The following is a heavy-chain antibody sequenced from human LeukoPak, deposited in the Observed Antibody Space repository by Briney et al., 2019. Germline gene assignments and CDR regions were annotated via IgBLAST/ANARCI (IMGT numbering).Heavy chain of an antibody. V-gene: IGHV4-59*01. Sequence: SETLSLTCSVSGDSIISYYWNWLRQSPGKGLEWIGYIHHFGRTEYNSSLRSRVTMFLDSSKNQFSLKLTSVTPTDTAVYYCARGLWTQPGLVPFNYWGQGILVTVSS. D-gene: IGHD5-18*01. CDR3: ARGLWTQPGLVPFNY. CDR2: IHHFGRT. J-gene: IGHJ4*02. CDR1: GDSIISYY.